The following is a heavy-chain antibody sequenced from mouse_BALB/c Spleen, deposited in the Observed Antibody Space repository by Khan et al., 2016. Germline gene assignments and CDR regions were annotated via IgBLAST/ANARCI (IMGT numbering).Heavy chain of an antibody. Sequence: QVQLKESGAELMKPGASVKISCKATGYTFSSYWIEWVKQRPGHGLEWIGEILPGSGSTNYNEKFKGKATFTADTSSNTAYMQLSSLTSEDSAVYYCARGGTVARFADWGQGTLVTVSA. CDR1: GYTFSSYW. CDR3: ARGGTVARFAD. D-gene: IGHD1-1*01. J-gene: IGHJ3*01. V-gene: IGHV1-9*01. CDR2: ILPGSGST.